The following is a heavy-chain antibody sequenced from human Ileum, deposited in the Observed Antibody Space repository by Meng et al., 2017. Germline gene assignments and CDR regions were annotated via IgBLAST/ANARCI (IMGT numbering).Heavy chain of an antibody. CDR2: ISGSGRTT. J-gene: IGHJ4*02. V-gene: IGHV3-11*01. D-gene: IGHD2-2*01. CDR1: GFTFSDYY. CDR3: AREVGSADY. Sequence: QGELVESGRVLVKPGGSLRLSCAASGFTFSDYYMSWIRQAPGKGLEWISYISGSGRTTYYADSVKGRFTMSRDNGKNSLYLQMNSLRSEDTAVYYCAREVGSADYWGQGTLVTVSS.